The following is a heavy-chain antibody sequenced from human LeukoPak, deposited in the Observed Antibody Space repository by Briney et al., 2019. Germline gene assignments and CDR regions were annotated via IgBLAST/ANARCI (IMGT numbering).Heavy chain of an antibody. CDR2: IKQDGSEK. J-gene: IGHJ4*02. V-gene: IGHV3-7*04. D-gene: IGHD7-27*01. CDR1: GFTFSSYW. Sequence: PGGSLRLSCAASGFTFSSYWMSWVRQAPGKGLEWVANIKQDGSEKQYVDSVKGRFAISRDNAENSLYLQMNSLKAEDTAVYYCGRFTRSGDSVYWGQGTLVTVFS. CDR3: GRFTRSGDSVY.